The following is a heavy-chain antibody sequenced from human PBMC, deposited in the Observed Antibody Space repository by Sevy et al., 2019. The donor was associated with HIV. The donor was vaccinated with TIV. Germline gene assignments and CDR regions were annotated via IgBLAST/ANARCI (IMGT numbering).Heavy chain of an antibody. V-gene: IGHV3-21*01. J-gene: IGHJ6*02. CDR2: ISSGSTYI. Sequence: GSLRLSCAASGFTFSSYSMNWVRQAPGKGLEWVSSISSGSTYIYYVDSVKGRFTISRDNAKNSLYLQMNSLRAEDTAVYYCASDRGVGTSSYGMDVWGQGTTVTVSS. CDR3: ASDRGVGTSSYGMDV. CDR1: GFTFSSYS. D-gene: IGHD1-26*01.